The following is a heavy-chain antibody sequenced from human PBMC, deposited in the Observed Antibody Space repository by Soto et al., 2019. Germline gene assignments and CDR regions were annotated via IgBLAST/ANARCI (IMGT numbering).Heavy chain of an antibody. D-gene: IGHD5-12*01. CDR1: GFTFSSYA. V-gene: IGHV3-23*01. J-gene: IGHJ5*02. Sequence: VVSLRLSCAASGFTFSSYAMSWVRQAPGKGLEWVSAISGSGGSTYYADSVKGRFTISRDNSKNTLYLQMNSLRAEDTAVYYGAKGKWINWFEPWGQGNLRTVAP. CDR3: AKGKWINWFEP. CDR2: ISGSGGST.